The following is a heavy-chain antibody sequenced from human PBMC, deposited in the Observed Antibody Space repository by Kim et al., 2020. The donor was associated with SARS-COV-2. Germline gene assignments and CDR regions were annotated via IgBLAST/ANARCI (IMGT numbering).Heavy chain of an antibody. CDR1: GFLFSSYA. Sequence: GGSLRLSCTASGFLFSSYAMNWVRQAPGKGLEWVSTISDSGDTTFYADSVKGRFTLYRDNSRNTLYLQMNSLRAEDTAVYYCATARSSGWYRDYWGQGTL. J-gene: IGHJ4*02. D-gene: IGHD6-19*01. CDR2: ISDSGDTT. CDR3: ATARSSGWYRDY. V-gene: IGHV3-23*01.